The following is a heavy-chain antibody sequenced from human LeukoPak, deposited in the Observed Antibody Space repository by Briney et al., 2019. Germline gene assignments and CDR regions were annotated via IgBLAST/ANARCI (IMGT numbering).Heavy chain of an antibody. V-gene: IGHV3-30-3*01. CDR2: ISYNGINT. CDR3: VQRGGLDY. J-gene: IGHJ4*02. D-gene: IGHD3-16*01. Sequence: GGSLRLSCAASGFPFNSYALNWVRQAPGKGLEWVAVISYNGINTYYADSVKGRFTISRDNSKNTLHLQMSSLRAEDTAVYYCVQRGGLDYWGQGTLVTVSS. CDR1: GFPFNSYA.